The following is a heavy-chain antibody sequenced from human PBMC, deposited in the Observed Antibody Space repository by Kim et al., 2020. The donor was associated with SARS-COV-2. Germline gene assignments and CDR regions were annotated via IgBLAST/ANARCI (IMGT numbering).Heavy chain of an antibody. CDR1: GGSFSGYY. V-gene: IGHV4-34*01. CDR3: ARLLIRESYIGLHINGMDV. J-gene: IGHJ6*02. CDR2: INHSGST. D-gene: IGHD3-10*01. Sequence: SETLSLTCAVYGGSFSGYYWSWIRQPPGKGLEWIGEINHSGSTNYNPSLKSRVTISVDTSKNQFSLKLSSVTAADTAVYYCARLLIRESYIGLHINGMDVWGQGTTVTVSS.